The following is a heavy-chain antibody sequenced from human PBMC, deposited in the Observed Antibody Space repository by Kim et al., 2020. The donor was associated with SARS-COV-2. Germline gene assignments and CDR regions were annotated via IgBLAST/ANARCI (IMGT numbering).Heavy chain of an antibody. CDR1: GGSISSSDYY. Sequence: SENLSLTCTASGGSISSSDYYWGWIRQPPGKGLEWIGSLYYTGSTYYNPSLKSRVTISVDTSKNQFSLRLSSVTATDTAVYYCARHWGDGYNYYYYGMDVWGQGTTVTVSS. CDR2: LYYTGST. J-gene: IGHJ6*02. D-gene: IGHD5-12*01. CDR3: ARHWGDGYNYYYYGMDV. V-gene: IGHV4-39*01.